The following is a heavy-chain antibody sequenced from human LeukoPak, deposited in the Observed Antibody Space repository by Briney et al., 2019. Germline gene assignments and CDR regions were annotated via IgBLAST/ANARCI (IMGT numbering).Heavy chain of an antibody. CDR2: IYYTGST. CDR3: ARAWGDIVVVPAAPYGMDV. J-gene: IGHJ6*02. V-gene: IGHV4-59*01. CDR1: GGSISNYY. Sequence: SETLSLTCTVSGGSISNYYWSWIRQPPGKGLEWVGYIYYTGSTNYNPSLKSRVTISIDTSKNQFSLKLSSVTAADTAVYYCARAWGDIVVVPAAPYGMDVWGQGTTVTVSS. D-gene: IGHD2-2*01.